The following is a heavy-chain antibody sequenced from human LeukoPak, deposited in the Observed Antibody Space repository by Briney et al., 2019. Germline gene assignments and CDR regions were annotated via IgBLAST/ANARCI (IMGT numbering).Heavy chain of an antibody. CDR3: ARPGIKMVRGVIIKSPYHMDV. D-gene: IGHD3-10*01. CDR2: ISSSSSYI. CDR1: GFTLSTYT. V-gene: IGHV3-21*01. Sequence: GGSLRLSCAASGFTLSTYTMNWVRQAPGKGLEWVSSISSSSSYIYYADSVKGRFTISRDDAKNSLSLQMNSLRAEDTAVYYCARPGIKMVRGVIIKSPYHMDVWGKGTTVTVSS. J-gene: IGHJ6*03.